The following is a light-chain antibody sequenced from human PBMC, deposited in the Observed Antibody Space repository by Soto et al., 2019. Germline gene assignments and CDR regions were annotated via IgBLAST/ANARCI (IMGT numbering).Light chain of an antibody. J-gene: IGKJ4*01. CDR2: DAS. CDR3: QQYDNLPLT. CDR1: QDISNY. V-gene: IGKV1-33*01. Sequence: DIQTTQSPSSLAASGGDRVTITCLASQDISNYLNWNQHKPGKAPKLLISDASNLETGVPSRFSGSGSGRDFTFTISSLQPEDIATYYCQQYDNLPLTFGGGTKVDIK.